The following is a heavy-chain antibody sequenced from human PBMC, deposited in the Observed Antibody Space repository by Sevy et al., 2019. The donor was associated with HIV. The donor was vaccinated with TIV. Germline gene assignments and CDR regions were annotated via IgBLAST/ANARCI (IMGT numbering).Heavy chain of an antibody. J-gene: IGHJ3*02. V-gene: IGHV3-23*01. CDR2: ISGSGATT. CDR3: AKFPGTYSFVSAFDM. D-gene: IGHD3-10*01. Sequence: GGSLRLYCRGSGFTFSNYAMSWVRQAPGKGLKWLSGISGSGATTYDADSAKGRFTISRDNSKNTLFLQMNGLRAEDTAVYYCAKFPGTYSFVSAFDMWGQGTLVTVSS. CDR1: GFTFSNYA.